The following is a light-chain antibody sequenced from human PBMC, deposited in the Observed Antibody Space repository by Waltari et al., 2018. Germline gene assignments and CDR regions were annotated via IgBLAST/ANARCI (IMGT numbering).Light chain of an antibody. CDR1: QSIGNY. J-gene: IGKJ1*01. CDR3: QQSYRTPRT. V-gene: IGKV1-39*01. CDR2: ATS. Sequence: DIQMTQSPSSLSACVGDRVTITCRASQSIGNYLNWYQQKPGKVPKLLIYATSSLQSGVPSTFSGSGSGTDFTLTISSLQPEDFATYYCQQSYRTPRTFGQGTKVEIK.